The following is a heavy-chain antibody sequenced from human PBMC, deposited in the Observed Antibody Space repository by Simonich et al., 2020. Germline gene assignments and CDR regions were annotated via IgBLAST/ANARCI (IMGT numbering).Heavy chain of an antibody. CDR3: ARVPDRVLNAGVTFDY. V-gene: IGHV1-2*02. CDR2: NNPNSGGT. Sequence: QVQLVQSGAEVKKPGASVKVSCKASGYTFTGYYMHWVRQAPGQGLEWIGWNNPNSGGTNYAQKFQGRVTMTRDTSISTAYMELSRLRSDDTAVYYCARVPDRVLNAGVTFDYWGQGTLVTVSS. CDR1: GYTFTGYY. D-gene: IGHD2-2*01. J-gene: IGHJ4*02.